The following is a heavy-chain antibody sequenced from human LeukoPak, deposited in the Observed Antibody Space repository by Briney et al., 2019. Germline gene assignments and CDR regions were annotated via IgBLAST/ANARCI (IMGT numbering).Heavy chain of an antibody. V-gene: IGHV1-46*01. CDR2: INPSGGST. CDR3: ARDVLDIIVVVAALGGGWFDP. J-gene: IGHJ5*02. D-gene: IGHD2-15*01. Sequence: ASVKVSFKASGYTFTSYYMHWVRQAPGQGLEWMGIINPSGGSTSYAQKFQGRVTMTRDTSTSTVYMELSSLRSEDTAVYYCARDVLDIIVVVAALGGGWFDPWGQGTLVIVSS. CDR1: GYTFTSYY.